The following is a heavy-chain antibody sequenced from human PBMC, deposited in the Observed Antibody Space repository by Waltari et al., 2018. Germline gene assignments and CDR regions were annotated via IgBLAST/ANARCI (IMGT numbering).Heavy chain of an antibody. V-gene: IGHV2-70*04. Sequence: QVTLKESGPALVKPTQTLTLTCTFSGFSLSTSGMRVSWIRQPPGKALEWLARIDWDDDKFYSTSLKTRLTISKDTSKNQVVLTITNMDPVDTATYYCALSPYSSSWEVDYWGQGTLVTVSS. CDR2: IDWDDDK. CDR1: GFSLSTSGMR. CDR3: ALSPYSSSWEVDY. D-gene: IGHD6-13*01. J-gene: IGHJ4*02.